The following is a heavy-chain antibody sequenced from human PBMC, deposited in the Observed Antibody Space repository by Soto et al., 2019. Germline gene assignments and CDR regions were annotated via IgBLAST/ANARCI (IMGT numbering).Heavy chain of an antibody. Sequence: EVQLVESGGGLVQPGGSLRLSCAASGFTFSSYSMNWVRQAPGKGLEWVSYISSSTIYYADSVKGRFTISRDNAKNSLYLQMNSLRDEDTAVYYCAREGISGSYYNWFDPWGKGTLVTVSS. V-gene: IGHV3-48*02. D-gene: IGHD1-26*01. CDR3: AREGISGSYYNWFDP. CDR1: GFTFSSYS. J-gene: IGHJ5*02. CDR2: ISSSTI.